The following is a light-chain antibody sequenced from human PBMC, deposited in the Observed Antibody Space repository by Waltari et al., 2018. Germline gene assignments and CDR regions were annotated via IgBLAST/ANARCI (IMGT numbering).Light chain of an antibody. CDR2: DVT. V-gene: IGLV2-11*01. Sequence: QSALTQPRSVSGSPGQSVTISCTGTSSDVGGYNYVSWYQQHPGNAPKLIIYDVTKRPSGVPDRFSGSKSGNTASLTISGLQAEEEADYYCCSYAGPYTLVIFGGGTKLTVV. CDR3: CSYAGPYTLVI. J-gene: IGLJ2*01. CDR1: SSDVGGYNY.